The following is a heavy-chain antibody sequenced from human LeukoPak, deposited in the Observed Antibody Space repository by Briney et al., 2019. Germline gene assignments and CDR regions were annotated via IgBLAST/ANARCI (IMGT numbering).Heavy chain of an antibody. Sequence: PGGSLRLSCAASGFTFSSCAMSWVRQAPGKGLEWVSAISGSGGSTYYADSVKGRFTISRDNSKNTLYLQMNSLRAEDTAVYYCAKSLGCTNGVCYTRRIHAFDIWGQGTMVTVSS. CDR2: ISGSGGST. CDR1: GFTFSSCA. D-gene: IGHD2-8*01. CDR3: AKSLGCTNGVCYTRRIHAFDI. J-gene: IGHJ3*02. V-gene: IGHV3-23*01.